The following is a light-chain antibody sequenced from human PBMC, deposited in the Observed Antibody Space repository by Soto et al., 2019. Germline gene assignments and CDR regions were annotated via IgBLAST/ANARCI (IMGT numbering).Light chain of an antibody. CDR3: QQSYNIPFT. V-gene: IGKV1-39*01. CDR2: AAS. Sequence: DIQMTQSPSSLSASVGDRVTITCRASQSISSYLNCYQLKPGKAPELLIYAASNLQSGVPSRFSGSGSGTDFTLTIRSLQPEDFATYYCQQSYNIPFTFGPGTKVDIK. CDR1: QSISSY. J-gene: IGKJ3*01.